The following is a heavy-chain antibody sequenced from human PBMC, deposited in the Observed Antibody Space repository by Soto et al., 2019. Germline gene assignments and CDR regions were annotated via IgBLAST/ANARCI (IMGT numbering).Heavy chain of an antibody. CDR2: IIPIFGTA. Sequence: SVKVSCKASGGTFSSYAISWVRQAPGQGLEWMGGIIPIFGTANYAQKFQGRVTITADESTSTAYMELSSLRSEDTAVYYCARKLLYYYDSSGYSRIHYYYGMDVWGQGTTVTVSS. V-gene: IGHV1-69*13. CDR3: ARKLLYYYDSSGYSRIHYYYGMDV. CDR1: GGTFSSYA. D-gene: IGHD3-22*01. J-gene: IGHJ6*02.